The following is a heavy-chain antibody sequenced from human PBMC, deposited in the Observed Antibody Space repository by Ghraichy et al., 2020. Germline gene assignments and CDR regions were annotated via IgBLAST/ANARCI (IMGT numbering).Heavy chain of an antibody. CDR3: ARDTARITMIVVVNQFDY. V-gene: IGHV3-21*01. D-gene: IGHD3-22*01. CDR1: GFTFSSYS. Sequence: GGSLRLSCAASGFTFSSYSMNWVRQAPGKGLEWVSSISSSSSYIYYADSVKGRFTISRDNAKNSLYLQMNSLRAEDTAVYYCARDTARITMIVVVNQFDYWGQGTLVTVSS. J-gene: IGHJ4*02. CDR2: ISSSSSYI.